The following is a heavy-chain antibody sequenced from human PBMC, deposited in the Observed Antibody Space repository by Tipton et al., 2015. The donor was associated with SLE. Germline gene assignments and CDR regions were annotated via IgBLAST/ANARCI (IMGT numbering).Heavy chain of an antibody. Sequence: SLRLSCAASGFTFSNYDMHWVRQVAGKGLEWVSAIDTAGDTYYPGSVKGRFTVSRDNAKNSLYLQMNSLRAEDTAVYYCATSGSYDQFDYWGQGTLVTVSS. CDR3: ATSGSYDQFDY. D-gene: IGHD1-26*01. CDR2: IDTAGDT. J-gene: IGHJ4*02. V-gene: IGHV3-13*01. CDR1: GFTFSNYD.